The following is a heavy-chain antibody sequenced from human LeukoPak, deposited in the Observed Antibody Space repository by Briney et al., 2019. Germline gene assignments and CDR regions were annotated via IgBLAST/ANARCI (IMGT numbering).Heavy chain of an antibody. V-gene: IGHV1-69*04. CDR3: ARSPAMSCGGDCYSGWFDL. D-gene: IGHD2-21*02. CDR1: GGTFSSYA. J-gene: IGHJ5*02. Sequence: SVKVSCKASGGTFSSYAISWVRQAPGQGLEWMGRIIPIFGIANYAQKFQGRVTITADKSTSTAYMELSSLRSEDTAVYYCARSPAMSCGGDCYSGWFDLWGQGTLVTVSS. CDR2: IIPIFGIA.